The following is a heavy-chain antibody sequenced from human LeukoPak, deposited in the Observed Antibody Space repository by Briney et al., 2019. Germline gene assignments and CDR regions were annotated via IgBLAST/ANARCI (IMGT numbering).Heavy chain of an antibody. V-gene: IGHV3-48*03. CDR3: ARKYCSSISSLFDY. CDR1: GFTFSSYE. J-gene: IGHJ4*01. CDR2: ISSSGSPI. D-gene: IGHD2-2*01. Sequence: GGSLRLSWAASGFTFSSYEMYWVRQAPGKGLEWVSYISSSGSPIYYADSVNGRFTISRDNAKNSLYVQMNSLRAEDTAVYYCARKYCSSISSLFDYWG.